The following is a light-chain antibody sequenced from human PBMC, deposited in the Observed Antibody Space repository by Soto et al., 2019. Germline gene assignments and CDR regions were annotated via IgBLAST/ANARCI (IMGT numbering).Light chain of an antibody. CDR3: AAWDDSLNGYVV. CDR1: SSNIGTNT. Sequence: QSVLTQPPAASGTPGQRVTISCSGSSSNIGTNTVNWYRQLPGTAPKLLIYCNNQRPSGVPDRFSGSKSGTSASLAISGLQSEDEADYYCAAWDDSLNGYVVFGGGTKLTVL. CDR2: CNN. J-gene: IGLJ2*01. V-gene: IGLV1-44*01.